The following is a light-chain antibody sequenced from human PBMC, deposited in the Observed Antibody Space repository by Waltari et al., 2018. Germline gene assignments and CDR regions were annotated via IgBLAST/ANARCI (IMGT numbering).Light chain of an antibody. CDR1: HRISIW. CDR2: QTS. CDR3: QHYSSYSS. Sequence: MTCRASHRISIWFACYQQKPGRAPKLLIYQTSILESGVPSRVSGSASGTEFTLTISSLQPDDFATYYCQHYSSYSSFGQGTKLEI. J-gene: IGKJ2*03. V-gene: IGKV1-5*03.